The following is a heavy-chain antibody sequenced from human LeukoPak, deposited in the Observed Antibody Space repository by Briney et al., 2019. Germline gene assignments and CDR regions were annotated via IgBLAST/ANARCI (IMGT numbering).Heavy chain of an antibody. CDR3: AKDRGPYGGNSLDY. Sequence: GGSLRLSCAVSGITLSNYGMSWVRQAPGKGLEWVAGISDSGGNTKYADSVKGRFTISRDNPKNTLYLQMNSLRAEDTAVYYCAKDRGPYGGNSLDYWGQGTLVTVSS. CDR1: GITLSNYG. D-gene: IGHD4-23*01. V-gene: IGHV3-23*01. J-gene: IGHJ4*02. CDR2: ISDSGGNT.